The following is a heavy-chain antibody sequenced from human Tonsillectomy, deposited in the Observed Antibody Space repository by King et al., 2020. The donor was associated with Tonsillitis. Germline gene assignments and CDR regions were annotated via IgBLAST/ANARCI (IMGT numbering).Heavy chain of an antibody. CDR3: ARARDIVVVPAARGRGDAFDI. D-gene: IGHD2-2*01. CDR2: INSDGSST. CDR1: GFTFSSYW. Sequence: VQLVESGGGLVQPGGSLRLSCAASGFTFSSYWMHWVRQAPGKGLVWVSRINSDGSSTSYADSVKGRFTISRDNAKNTLYLQMNSLRAEETAVYYCARARDIVVVPAARGRGDAFDIWGQGTMVTVSS. V-gene: IGHV3-74*01. J-gene: IGHJ3*02.